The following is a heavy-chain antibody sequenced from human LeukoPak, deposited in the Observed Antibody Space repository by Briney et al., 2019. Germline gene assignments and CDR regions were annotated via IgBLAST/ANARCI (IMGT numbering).Heavy chain of an antibody. CDR1: GDSVSSSNYY. CDR2: TSNAGNT. D-gene: IGHD5-12*01. Sequence: SETLSLTCAVSGDSVSSSNYYWSWVRQPPGKGLEWIGYTSNAGNTNYNPSLKSRVTMSVDTSKSQFSLKLSSVTAADTAVYYCTRGPLGGGYTYFDYWGQGTLVTVSS. V-gene: IGHV4-61*01. CDR3: TRGPLGGGYTYFDY. J-gene: IGHJ4*02.